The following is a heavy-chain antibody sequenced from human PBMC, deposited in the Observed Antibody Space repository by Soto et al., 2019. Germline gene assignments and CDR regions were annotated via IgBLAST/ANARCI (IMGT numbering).Heavy chain of an antibody. CDR2: IKSKNDGGTT. V-gene: IGHV3-15*01. CDR3: TTDYDILTGYYSAFDI. CDR1: GFTFSNAW. D-gene: IGHD3-9*01. Sequence: EVQLVESGGGLVKPGGSLRLSCAASGFTFSNAWMSWVRQAPGKGLEWVGCIKSKNDGGTTDYAAPVKGRFTISREDSKNTLYLQMNSLKTEDTDVYYCTTDYDILTGYYSAFDIWGQGTMVTVSS. J-gene: IGHJ3*02.